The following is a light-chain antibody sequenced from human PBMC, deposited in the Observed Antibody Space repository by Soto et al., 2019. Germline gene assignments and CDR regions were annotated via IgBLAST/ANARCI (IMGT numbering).Light chain of an antibody. Sequence: QPVLKRPPSVAGAPGQRVAIPLLGTSAKIGAGYDVHWYQQLPGTAPKLLIYGNSNRPSGVPDRFSGSKSGTSASLAITGLQAEDEADYYCQSYDSSLSGCYVFGTGTKVTVL. CDR3: QSYDSSLSGCYV. CDR1: SAKIGAGYD. J-gene: IGLJ1*01. CDR2: GNS. V-gene: IGLV1-40*01.